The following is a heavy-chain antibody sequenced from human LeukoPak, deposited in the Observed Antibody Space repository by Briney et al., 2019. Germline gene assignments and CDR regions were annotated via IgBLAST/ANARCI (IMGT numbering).Heavy chain of an antibody. J-gene: IGHJ4*02. CDR3: AKVPIAAAGKVY. D-gene: IGHD6-13*01. Sequence: GGSLRLSCAASGFTFSSYWMHWVRQAPGKGLVWVSRINSDGSSTSYADSVKSRSTISRDNSKNTLYLQMNSLRAEDTAVYYCAKVPIAAAGKVYWGQGTLVTVSS. CDR1: GFTFSSYW. CDR2: INSDGSST. V-gene: IGHV3-74*01.